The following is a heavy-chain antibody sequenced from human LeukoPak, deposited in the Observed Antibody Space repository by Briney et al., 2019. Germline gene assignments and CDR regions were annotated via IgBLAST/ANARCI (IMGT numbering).Heavy chain of an antibody. J-gene: IGHJ6*03. CDR3: ARNNGGTAMAYYYYYYMDV. CDR2: ISAYNGNT. V-gene: IGHV1-18*01. D-gene: IGHD5-18*01. Sequence: ASVKVSCKASGYTFTSYGISWVRQAPGQGLEWMGWISAYNGNTKYAQKLQGRVSMTTDTSTSTAYMELRSLRSEDTAVYYCARNNGGTAMAYYYYYYMDVWGKGTTVTISS. CDR1: GYTFTSYG.